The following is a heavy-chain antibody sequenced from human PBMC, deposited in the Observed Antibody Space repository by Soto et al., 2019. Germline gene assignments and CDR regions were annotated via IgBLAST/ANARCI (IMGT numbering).Heavy chain of an antibody. D-gene: IGHD2-15*01. CDR3: ARGPPDCSGGSCYPVYFDY. J-gene: IGHJ4*02. V-gene: IGHV4-31*03. Sequence: PSETLSLTCTVSGGSISSGGYYWSWIRQHPGKGLEWIGYIYYSGSTYYNPSLKSRVTISVDTSKNQFSLKLSSVTAADTAVYYCARGPPDCSGGSCYPVYFDYWGQGTLVTVSS. CDR2: IYYSGST. CDR1: GGSISSGGYY.